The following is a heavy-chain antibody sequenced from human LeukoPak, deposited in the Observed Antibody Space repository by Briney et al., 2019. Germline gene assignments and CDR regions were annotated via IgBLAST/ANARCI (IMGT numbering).Heavy chain of an antibody. J-gene: IGHJ3*02. D-gene: IGHD2-15*01. CDR1: GFTFSSYG. CDR2: ISGSGGST. V-gene: IGHV3-23*01. Sequence: GGSLRLSCAASGFTFSSYGMSWVRQATGKGLEWVSAISGSGGSTYYADSVKGRFTISRDNSKNTLYLQMNSLRAEDTAVYYCAKDRGGSGGSYHDAFDIWGQGTMVTVSS. CDR3: AKDRGGSGGSYHDAFDI.